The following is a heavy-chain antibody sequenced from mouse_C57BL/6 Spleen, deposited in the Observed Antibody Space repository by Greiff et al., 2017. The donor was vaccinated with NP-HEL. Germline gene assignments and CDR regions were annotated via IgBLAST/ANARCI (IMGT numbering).Heavy chain of an antibody. Sequence: EVNLVESGGGLVKPGGSLKLSCAASGFTFSDYGMHWVRQAPEKGLEWVAYISSGSSTLYYADTVKGRFTISRDNAKITLFLQRTSLRSEDTAMYYCARELGLDYWGQGTTRTVSS. J-gene: IGHJ2*01. CDR3: ARELGLDY. D-gene: IGHD4-1*01. CDR2: ISSGSSTL. V-gene: IGHV5-17*01. CDR1: GFTFSDYG.